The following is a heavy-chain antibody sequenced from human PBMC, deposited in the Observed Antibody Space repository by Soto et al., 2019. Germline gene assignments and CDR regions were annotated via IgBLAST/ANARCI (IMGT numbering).Heavy chain of an antibody. CDR2: IDYSGST. V-gene: IGHV4-59*01. J-gene: IGHJ4*02. D-gene: IGHD1-26*01. CDR3: ARDGALYYFDY. Sequence: QVQLQESGPGLVKPSETLSLTCSVSGGSISSYSWTWIRQPPGKGLQWIGYIDYSGSTNCNPSLKSRVTISVDTSKNQFSLKLSSVTAADTAVYYCARDGALYYFDYWGQGTLVTVSS. CDR1: GGSISSYS.